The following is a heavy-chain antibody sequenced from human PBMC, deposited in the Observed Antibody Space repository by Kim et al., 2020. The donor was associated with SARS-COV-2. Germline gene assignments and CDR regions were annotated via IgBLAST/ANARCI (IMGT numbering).Heavy chain of an antibody. D-gene: IGHD2-21*02. CDR1: GFTFSSYS. J-gene: IGHJ4*02. CDR2: ISGGDDTT. Sequence: GGSLRLSCAASGFTFSSYSMTWVRQTPGKGLQWVSTISGGDDTTYYADSVKGRFTISRDNSKNTLYLQMSSLRAEDSAIYFCARDWRGTYCSGACLSHWGQGTLVIVSS. CDR3: ARDWRGTYCSGACLSH. V-gene: IGHV3-23*01.